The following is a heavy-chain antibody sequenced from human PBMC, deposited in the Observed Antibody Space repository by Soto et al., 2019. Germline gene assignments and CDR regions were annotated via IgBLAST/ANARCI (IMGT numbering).Heavy chain of an antibody. CDR3: ARDPRSAYYHDH. J-gene: IGHJ4*02. V-gene: IGHV4-59*12. CDR2: IHFSGNT. Sequence: SDTLSLTCPFSGGSINIYYLTLIRPPPGKGLEWIGRIHFSGNTHYNPSLKSRLAISVDTSKNQLSLKLTSVTAADTAVYYCARDPRSAYYHDHWGQGTLVTVSS. D-gene: IGHD3-3*01. CDR1: GGSINIYY.